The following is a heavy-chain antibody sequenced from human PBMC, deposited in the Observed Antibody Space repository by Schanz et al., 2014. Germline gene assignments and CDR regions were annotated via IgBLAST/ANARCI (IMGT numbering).Heavy chain of an antibody. J-gene: IGHJ5*02. Sequence: EVQLLESGGGLVQPGGSLRLSCAASGFTFSTSAMSWVRQVPGKGLEWVSAILGLASTTYYADSVKGRFTISRDNSKNLLYLQMNSPRAEDTAVYYCTRDVRLDRRGNWFDPWGQGTLVTVSS. V-gene: IGHV3-23*01. CDR2: ILGLASTT. D-gene: IGHD1-1*01. CDR3: TRDVRLDRRGNWFDP. CDR1: GFTFSTSA.